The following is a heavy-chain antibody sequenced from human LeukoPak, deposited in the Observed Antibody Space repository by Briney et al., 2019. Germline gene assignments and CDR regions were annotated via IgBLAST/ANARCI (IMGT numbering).Heavy chain of an antibody. CDR2: MSPNSGKI. Sequence: ASVKVSCKASGYTFTSYDINWVRQATGQGLEWMGWMSPNSGKIGYAQKFQDRVTMTRDTSISTAYMELSSLRSEDTAVYYCATAPGRRYYYGSLSFPDYWGQGTLVTVSS. CDR3: ATAPGRRYYYGSLSFPDY. J-gene: IGHJ4*02. D-gene: IGHD3-10*01. CDR1: GYTFTSYD. V-gene: IGHV1-8*01.